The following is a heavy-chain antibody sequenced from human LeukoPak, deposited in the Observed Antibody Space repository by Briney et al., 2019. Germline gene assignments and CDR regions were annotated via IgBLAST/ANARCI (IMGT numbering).Heavy chain of an antibody. J-gene: IGHJ4*02. CDR2: INPNSGGT. V-gene: IGHV1-2*04. D-gene: IGHD6-19*01. CDR3: ARGATYISGHHDA. CDR1: GYTFTGYY. Sequence: GASVQVSCKASGYTFTGYYIHWVRQAPGQGLEWMGWINPNSGGTNYAQKYQTWVTMTRDTSISTVYLELSRLRSDATAVYYCARGATYISGHHDAWGQGTLVTVSS.